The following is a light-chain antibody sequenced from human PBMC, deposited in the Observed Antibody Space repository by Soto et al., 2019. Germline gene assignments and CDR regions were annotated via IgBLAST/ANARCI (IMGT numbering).Light chain of an antibody. CDR2: DAS. V-gene: IGKV3-15*01. Sequence: ENVFTKSPANPSFSPGERATLSCRASQSVTNSLAWYQQKPGQAPRLLVYDASTRATGIPARFSGSGSGTEFTLIISSLQSEDSAVYYCQQYNSWLWTFGQGTKVDIK. CDR1: QSVTNS. CDR3: QQYNSWLWT. J-gene: IGKJ1*01.